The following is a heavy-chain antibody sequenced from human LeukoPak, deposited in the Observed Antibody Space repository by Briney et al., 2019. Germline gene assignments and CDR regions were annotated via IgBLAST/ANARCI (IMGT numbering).Heavy chain of an antibody. D-gene: IGHD5-18*01. CDR2: IKKDGSTK. CDR3: AKHVGYSYGYYLDY. Sequence: GGSLRLSCAASGFIFASSWMGWVRQAPGKGLEWVANIKKDGSTKYYMDSLKGRFTISRDNSKNTLYLQMNSLRAEDTAVYYCAKHVGYSYGYYLDYWGQGTLVTVSS. V-gene: IGHV3-7*03. J-gene: IGHJ4*02. CDR1: GFIFASSW.